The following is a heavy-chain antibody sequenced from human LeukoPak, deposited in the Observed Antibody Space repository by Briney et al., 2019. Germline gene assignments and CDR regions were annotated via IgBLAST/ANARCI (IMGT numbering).Heavy chain of an antibody. CDR3: AKGSAGMDV. CDR2: ISANGIST. CDR1: GFTFSSFP. J-gene: IGHJ6*02. V-gene: IGHV3-23*01. Sequence: GGSLRLSCAASGFTFSSFPMSWVRQAPGKGLEWVSGISANGISTYYGDSVKGRFTLSRDNSKNTLYLQMNSLRAEDTAVYYCAKGSAGMDVWGQGTTVTVSS.